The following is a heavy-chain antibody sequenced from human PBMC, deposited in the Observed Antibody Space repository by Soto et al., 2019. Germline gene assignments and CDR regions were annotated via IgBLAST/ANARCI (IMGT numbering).Heavy chain of an antibody. V-gene: IGHV1-3*01. J-gene: IGHJ4*02. D-gene: IGHD6-13*01. CDR3: ARDWAAAGTCPLDY. CDR1: GYSFTSYA. CDR2: INAGNGNT. Sequence: AASVKVSCKASGYSFTSYAMHWVRQAPGQRLEWMGWINAGNGNTKYSQKFQGRVTITRDTSASTAYMELSSLRSEDTAVYYCARDWAAAGTCPLDYWGQGTLVTAPQ.